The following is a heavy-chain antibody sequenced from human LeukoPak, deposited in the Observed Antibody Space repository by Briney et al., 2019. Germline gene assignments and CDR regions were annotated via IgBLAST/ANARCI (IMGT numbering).Heavy chain of an antibody. D-gene: IGHD3-22*01. V-gene: IGHV4-59*01. CDR2: IYYSGST. CDR3: ACSGYYYDSSGYPYYFDY. CDR1: GGSISSYY. Sequence: SETLSLTCTVSGGSISSYYWSWIRQPPGKGLEWIGYIYYSGSTNYNPSLKSRVTISVDTSKNQFSLKLSSVTAADTAVYYCACSGYYYDSSGYPYYFDYWGQGTLVTVSS. J-gene: IGHJ4*02.